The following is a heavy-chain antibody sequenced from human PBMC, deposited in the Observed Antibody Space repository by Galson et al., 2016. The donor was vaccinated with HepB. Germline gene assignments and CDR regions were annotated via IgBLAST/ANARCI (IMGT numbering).Heavy chain of an antibody. CDR1: GDSVSSNSAT. V-gene: IGHV6-1*01. Sequence: CAISGDSVSSNSATWNWIRLSPSRGLEWLGRTYYRSKWYNDNAVSVKSRITINPDTSKNQFSLLLNSVTPEDAAVYYCARAFPGGNFDYWGQGTLVTVSS. CDR3: ARAFPGGNFDY. D-gene: IGHD3-3*02. CDR2: TYYRSKWYN. J-gene: IGHJ4*02.